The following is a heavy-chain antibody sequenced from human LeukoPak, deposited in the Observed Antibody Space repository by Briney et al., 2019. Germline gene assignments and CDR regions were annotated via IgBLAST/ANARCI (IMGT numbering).Heavy chain of an antibody. Sequence: ASVKVSCKASGYTFTSYGISWVRQAPGQGLEWMGWISAYNGNTNYAQKLQGRVTMTTDTSTSTAYMELSSLRSEDTAVYYCATEAILTGYSSFDYWGQGTLVTVSS. J-gene: IGHJ4*02. CDR2: ISAYNGNT. CDR3: ATEAILTGYSSFDY. V-gene: IGHV1-18*01. CDR1: GYTFTSYG. D-gene: IGHD3-9*01.